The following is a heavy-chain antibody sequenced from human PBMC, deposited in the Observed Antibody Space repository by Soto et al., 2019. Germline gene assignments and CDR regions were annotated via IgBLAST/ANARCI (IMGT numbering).Heavy chain of an antibody. D-gene: IGHD6-19*01. CDR1: GFTFSGSA. Sequence: GGSLRLSCAGSGFTFSGSAIHWVRQASGKGLEWVGRIRSEANGYATFYAASVKGRFTVSRDDSKNTAFLQMNSLKVEDTAVYYCTRHVPPSTSGWYGHWGQGTLVTVSS. J-gene: IGHJ4*02. CDR2: IRSEANGYAT. V-gene: IGHV3-73*01. CDR3: TRHVPPSTSGWYGH.